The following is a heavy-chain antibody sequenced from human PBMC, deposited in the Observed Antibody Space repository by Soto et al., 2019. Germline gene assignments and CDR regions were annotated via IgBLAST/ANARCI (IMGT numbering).Heavy chain of an antibody. V-gene: IGHV3-7*01. CDR1: GFTFRDYW. D-gene: IGHD2-8*02. J-gene: IGHJ4*02. Sequence: EVQLVGSGGGLVQPGGSLRLSCAVSGFTFRDYWMSWVRQAPGKGLEWVAIIKENGNEKDYADSVRGRFTISRDNTKNSLHLQMNSLRADDTAVYYCARDGARSVEYDYWGQGTLVTVSS. CDR2: IKENGNEK. CDR3: ARDGARSVEYDY.